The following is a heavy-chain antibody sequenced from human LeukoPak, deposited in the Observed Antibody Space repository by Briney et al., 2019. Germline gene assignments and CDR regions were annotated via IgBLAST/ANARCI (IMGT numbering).Heavy chain of an antibody. D-gene: IGHD1-1*01. Sequence: KSGGSLRLSCAASGFIFSTFGMHWVRQAPGKGLVWVSRINSDGSSTSYADSVKGRFTISRDNAKNTLYLQMNSLRAEDTAVYFCVELTSLVEHYWGQGTLVTVSS. J-gene: IGHJ4*02. V-gene: IGHV3-74*01. CDR2: INSDGSST. CDR3: VELTSLVEHY. CDR1: GFIFSTFG.